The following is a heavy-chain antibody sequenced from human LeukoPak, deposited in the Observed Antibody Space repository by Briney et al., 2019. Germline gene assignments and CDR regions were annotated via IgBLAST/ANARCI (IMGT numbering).Heavy chain of an antibody. V-gene: IGHV4-31*03. CDR2: IYYGGTT. CDR3: ARHHDPFFDY. CDR1: GGSISSGGYY. J-gene: IGHJ4*02. Sequence: SSQTLSLTCTVSGGSISSGGYYWSWIRQHPGKGLEWIGSIYYGGTTYYNPPLKSRVTMPVDTSKSQLSLNLSAVTAADTAVYYCARHHDPFFDYWGRGTLVTVSS.